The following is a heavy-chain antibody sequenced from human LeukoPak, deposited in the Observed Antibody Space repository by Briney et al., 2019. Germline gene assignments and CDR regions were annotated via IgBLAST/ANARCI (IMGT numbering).Heavy chain of an antibody. CDR3: VKASSSWSELEY. D-gene: IGHD6-13*01. CDR2: IYGDGDII. Sequence: PGGSLRLSCVASGFTFKDYVMHWVRQVPGKGLEWVSLIYGDGDIIYYADSVRGRFTISRDNSEKSLYLQMNSLRTEDTALYYCVKASSSWSELEYWGQGTLVTVSS. V-gene: IGHV3-43*02. CDR1: GFTFKDYV. J-gene: IGHJ4*02.